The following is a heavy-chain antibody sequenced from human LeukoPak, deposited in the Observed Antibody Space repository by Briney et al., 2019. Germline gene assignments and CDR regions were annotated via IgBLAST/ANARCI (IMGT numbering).Heavy chain of an antibody. CDR3: ATEGGSGSYYGDDAFDM. Sequence: GGSLRLSCAASGFTFSTYAMYWVRQAPGKGLEWVGRVKSKADDGTTDYAAPVQGRFTISRDDSKNTLSLQMNSLKTEDTAVYYCATEGGSGSYYGDDAFDMWGQGTMVTVSS. V-gene: IGHV3-15*01. CDR1: GFTFSTYA. J-gene: IGHJ3*02. CDR2: VKSKADDGTT. D-gene: IGHD3-10*01.